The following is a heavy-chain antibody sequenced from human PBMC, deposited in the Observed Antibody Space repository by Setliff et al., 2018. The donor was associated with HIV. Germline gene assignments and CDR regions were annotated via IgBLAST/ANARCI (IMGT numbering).Heavy chain of an antibody. CDR2: IYHSGTT. Sequence: PSETLSLTCAVSGGSISSSNWWSWVRQPPGKGLEWIGEIYHSGTTNYSPSLKSRVTISVDKSKNQFSLKLSSVTAADTAVYFCARDPSGSDAFDIWGQGTMVTVSS. CDR3: ARDPSGSDAFDI. D-gene: IGHD6-6*01. CDR1: GGSISSSNW. J-gene: IGHJ3*02. V-gene: IGHV4-4*02.